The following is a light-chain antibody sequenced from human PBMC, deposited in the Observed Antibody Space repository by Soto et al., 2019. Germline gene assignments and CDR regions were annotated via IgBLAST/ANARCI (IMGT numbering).Light chain of an antibody. CDR2: DVS. CDR1: SSDVGGYNY. J-gene: IGLJ1*01. V-gene: IGLV2-14*01. CDR3: SSYTSSHPLV. Sequence: QSALTQPASVSGSPGQSFTISCTGSSSDVGGYNYVSWYQQHPGKAPKLMIYDVSNRPSGVSNRFSGSKSGNTASLTISGLQAEDEADYYCSSYTSSHPLVFGTGTKLTVL.